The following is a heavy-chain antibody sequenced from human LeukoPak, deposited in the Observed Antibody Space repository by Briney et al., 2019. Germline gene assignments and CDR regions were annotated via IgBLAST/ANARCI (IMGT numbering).Heavy chain of an antibody. Sequence: GRSLRLSCAASGFTFSSYGMHWVRQALGKGLEWVAFIRYDGSNKYYADSVKGRFTISRDNSKNTLYLQMNSLRAEDTAVYYCAKDDYYYGPLRGAFEIWGQGTMVTVSS. V-gene: IGHV3-30*02. J-gene: IGHJ3*02. CDR3: AKDDYYYGPLRGAFEI. D-gene: IGHD3-10*01. CDR2: IRYDGSNK. CDR1: GFTFSSYG.